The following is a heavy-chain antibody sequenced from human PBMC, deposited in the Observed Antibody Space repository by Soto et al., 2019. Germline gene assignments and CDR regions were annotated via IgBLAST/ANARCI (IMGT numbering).Heavy chain of an antibody. CDR3: AKLEVESGVDAYFAH. Sequence: EVQLLESGGGLEQPGGSLRLSCLASGFTFRNYAMSWVRQAPGKGLEWVSALSSSGDDALYADSVKGRFTISRDNSRNMVCLQRNRLSDEETAVYYCAKLEVESGVDAYFAHGGQGTRVTVSS. J-gene: IGHJ4*02. CDR2: LSSSGDDA. D-gene: IGHD3-3*01. V-gene: IGHV3-23*01. CDR1: GFTFRNYA.